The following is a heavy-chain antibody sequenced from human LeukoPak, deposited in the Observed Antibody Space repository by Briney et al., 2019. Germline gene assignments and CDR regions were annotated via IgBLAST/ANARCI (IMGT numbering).Heavy chain of an antibody. CDR2: ISNRGTYI. CDR3: ARLQGDDGWYFFDY. V-gene: IGHV3-21*01. J-gene: IGHJ4*02. Sequence: PGGSLRLSCVDSRFTFSSNALSWVRQAPGRGLEWLSSISNRGTYIYYADSVKGRFTISRDNAKNSVYLQMDSLRAEDTALYYCARLQGDDGWYFFDYWGQGTLVTVSS. CDR1: RFTFSSNA. D-gene: IGHD6-19*01.